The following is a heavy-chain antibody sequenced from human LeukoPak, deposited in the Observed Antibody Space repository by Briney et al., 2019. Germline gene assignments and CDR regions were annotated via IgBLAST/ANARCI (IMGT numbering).Heavy chain of an antibody. J-gene: IGHJ4*02. D-gene: IGHD5-18*01. V-gene: IGHV3-7*01. Sequence: SGGSLRLSCAASGFSLSGYWMTWVRQAPGKGLEWVARLHADGVEQNYVDSVTGRFTMSRDNAKNSLDLQMNGLRVEDPAVYYCARGGYSFDYLGQGTLVAVSS. CDR1: GFSLSGYW. CDR3: ARGGYSFDY. CDR2: LHADGVEQ.